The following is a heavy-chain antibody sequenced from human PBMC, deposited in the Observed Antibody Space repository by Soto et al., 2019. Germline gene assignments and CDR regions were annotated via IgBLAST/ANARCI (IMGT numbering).Heavy chain of an antibody. J-gene: IGHJ3*02. D-gene: IGHD4-17*01. CDR3: AHPRGYGVFDAVDI. CDR1: GFIFSTYA. V-gene: IGHV3-23*01. CDR2: ISNSGGST. Sequence: GGSLRLSCAASGFIFSTYAMNWVRQAPGKGLEWVSAISNSGGSTYYAESVRGRFTISRDNSINTLFLIMSALRTEDTAVYYCAHPRGYGVFDAVDIWGQGTMVPVSS.